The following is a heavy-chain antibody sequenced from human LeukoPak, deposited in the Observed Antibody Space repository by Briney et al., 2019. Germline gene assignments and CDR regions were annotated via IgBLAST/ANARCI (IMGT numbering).Heavy chain of an antibody. CDR1: GGTFSSYA. CDR2: IIPIFGTA. J-gene: IGHJ5*02. CDR3: ARGSTVTRLPGYSWFDP. D-gene: IGHD4-11*01. Sequence: ASVKVSCKASGGTFSSYAISWVRQAPGQGLEWMGGIIPIFGTANYAQKFQGRVTITTDESTSTAYMELSSLRSEDTAVYYCARGSTVTRLPGYSWFDPWGQGTLVTVSS. V-gene: IGHV1-69*05.